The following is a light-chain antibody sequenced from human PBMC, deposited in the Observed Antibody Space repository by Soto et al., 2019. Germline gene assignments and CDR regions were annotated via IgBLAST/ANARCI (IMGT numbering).Light chain of an antibody. V-gene: IGKV3-20*01. J-gene: IGKJ2*01. Sequence: EIVMTQSPGTLSLSPGERATLSCRASQSVSSCYLAWYQQKAGQAPRLLIYGASSRATGIPDRFSGSGSGTDFTLTISRLEPEDFAVYYCQQYGSSPMYTFGQGTKLEIK. CDR2: GAS. CDR1: QSVSSCY. CDR3: QQYGSSPMYT.